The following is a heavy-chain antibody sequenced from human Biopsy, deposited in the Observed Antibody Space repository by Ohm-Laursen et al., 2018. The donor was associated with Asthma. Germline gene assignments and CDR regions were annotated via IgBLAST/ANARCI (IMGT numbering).Heavy chain of an antibody. CDR3: AKDKRYSGSYFDY. CDR1: GFTFSSYS. V-gene: IGHV3-33*06. CDR2: IWYDGSNK. D-gene: IGHD1-26*01. Sequence: SLRLSCTASGFTFSSYSMNWVRQAPGEGLEWVAVIWYDGSNKYYADSVKGRFTISRDNSKNTLYLQMNSLRAEDTAVYYCAKDKRYSGSYFDYWGQGTLVTVSS. J-gene: IGHJ4*02.